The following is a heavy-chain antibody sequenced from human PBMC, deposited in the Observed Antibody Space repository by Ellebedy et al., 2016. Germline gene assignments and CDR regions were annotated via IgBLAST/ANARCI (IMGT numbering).Heavy chain of an antibody. J-gene: IGHJ3*02. Sequence: GESLKISCSAAGFNLNTIAMHWVRQAPGKGLEYVSSINDNGLRTHYADSVKGRFTISRDKNMLYLQMSSLRAEDTALYYCVKDRAGSYAFDIWGQGTMVTVSS. CDR2: INDNGLRT. CDR1: GFNLNTIA. CDR3: VKDRAGSYAFDI. V-gene: IGHV3-64D*06. D-gene: IGHD3-10*01.